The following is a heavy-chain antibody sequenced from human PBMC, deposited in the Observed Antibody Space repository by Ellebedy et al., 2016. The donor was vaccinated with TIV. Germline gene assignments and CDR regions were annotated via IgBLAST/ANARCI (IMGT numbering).Heavy chain of an antibody. D-gene: IGHD3-10*01. J-gene: IGHJ2*01. V-gene: IGHV3-23*01. CDR3: AKLDRGYFDL. CDR1: GFTFSAYF. Sequence: GESLKISCAASGFTFSAYFMTWVRLAPGKGLEWVSAISGAGGLTDYADSVKGRFTMSRDNSKDTLYLQMNSLRAEDTAVYYCAKLDRGYFDLWGRGTLVTVSS. CDR2: ISGAGGLT.